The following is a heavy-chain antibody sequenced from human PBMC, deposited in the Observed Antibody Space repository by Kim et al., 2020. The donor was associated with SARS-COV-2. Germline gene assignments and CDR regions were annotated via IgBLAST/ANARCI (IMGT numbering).Heavy chain of an antibody. V-gene: IGHV3-23*01. CDR1: GFTFSSYA. CDR2: ISGSGGST. D-gene: IGHD2-15*01. J-gene: IGHJ6*02. Sequence: GGSLRLSCAASGFTFSSYAMSWVRQAPGKGLEWVSAISGSGGSTYYADSVKGRFTISRDNSKNTLYLQMNSLRAEDTAVYYCAKEQAAAGPLYYYGVDVWGQGTAVTVSS. CDR3: AKEQAAAGPLYYYGVDV.